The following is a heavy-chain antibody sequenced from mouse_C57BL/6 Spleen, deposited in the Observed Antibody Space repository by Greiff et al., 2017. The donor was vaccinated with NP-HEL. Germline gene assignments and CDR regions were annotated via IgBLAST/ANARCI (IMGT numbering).Heavy chain of an antibody. D-gene: IGHD2-1*01. CDR1: GYTFTSYW. CDR2: IDPSDSYT. Sequence: QVQLQQPGAELVMPGASVKLSCKASGYTFTSYWMHWVKQRPGQGLEWIGEIDPSDSYTNYNQKFKGKSTLTVDKSSSTAYMQLSSLTSEDSAVYYCARSGNHYGNYDWYFDVWGTGTTVTVSS. J-gene: IGHJ1*03. CDR3: ARSGNHYGNYDWYFDV. V-gene: IGHV1-69*01.